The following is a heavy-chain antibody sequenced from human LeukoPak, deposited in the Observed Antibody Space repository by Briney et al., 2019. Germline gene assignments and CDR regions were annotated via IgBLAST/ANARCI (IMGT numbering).Heavy chain of an antibody. CDR3: ARRIAYCSGGSCYSAPYYYYYMDV. CDR1: GYTFTSYG. V-gene: IGHV1-18*01. CDR2: ISAYNGNT. D-gene: IGHD2-15*01. J-gene: IGHJ6*03. Sequence: GASVKVSCKASGYTFTSYGISWMLQAPGQGLEWMGWISAYNGNTNYAQKLQGRVTMTTDTSTSTAYMELRSLRSDDTAVYYCARRIAYCSGGSCYSAPYYYYYMDVWGKGTTVTVSS.